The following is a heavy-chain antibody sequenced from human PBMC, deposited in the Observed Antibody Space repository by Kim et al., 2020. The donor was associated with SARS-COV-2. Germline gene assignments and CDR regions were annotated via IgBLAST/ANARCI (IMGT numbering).Heavy chain of an antibody. D-gene: IGHD3-10*01. CDR1: GYRFNNYW. J-gene: IGHJ4*02. Sequence: GESLKISCKSFGYRFNNYWIGWVRQMPGKGLEWMGIIYPGDSDTRYSPSFQGQVTISADKSISTAYLQWSSLKASDTAMYYCARPNHYGSGSYDYFDYWGQGTLVTASS. CDR2: IYPGDSDT. CDR3: ARPNHYGSGSYDYFDY. V-gene: IGHV5-51*01.